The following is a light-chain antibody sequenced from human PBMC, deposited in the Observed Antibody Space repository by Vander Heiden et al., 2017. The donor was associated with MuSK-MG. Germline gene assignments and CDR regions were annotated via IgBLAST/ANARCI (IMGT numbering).Light chain of an antibody. CDR1: QSVSSN. J-gene: IGKJ4*02. CDR2: GVS. CDR3: QQYNSWPLT. Sequence: IVLTQSPATLSVSPGERATLSCRASQSVSSNLAWYQQKPGQAPRLLIYGVSTRATAIPARFSGSGSGTEFTLTISSLQSEDFAVYYCQQYNSWPLTFGGGTKVEIK. V-gene: IGKV3-15*01.